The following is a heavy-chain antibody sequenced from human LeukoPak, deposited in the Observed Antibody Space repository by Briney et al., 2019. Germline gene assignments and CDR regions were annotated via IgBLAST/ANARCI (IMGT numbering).Heavy chain of an antibody. CDR1: GGSISSYY. D-gene: IGHD2-15*01. V-gene: IGHV4-59*08. CDR3: ARHCSGYSCYSVFDY. Sequence: PSETLSLTCTVSGGSISSYYWSWIRQPPGKGLEWIGYIYYSGSTNYNPSLKSRVTISVDTSKNQFSLKLGSVTAADTAVYYCARHCSGYSCYSVFDYWGQGTLVTVSS. CDR2: IYYSGST. J-gene: IGHJ4*02.